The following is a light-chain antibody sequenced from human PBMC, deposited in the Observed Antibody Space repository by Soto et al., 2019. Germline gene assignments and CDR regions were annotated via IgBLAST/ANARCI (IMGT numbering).Light chain of an antibody. CDR1: QGIGSW. V-gene: IGKV1-12*01. CDR3: LQANTFPLT. J-gene: IGKJ4*01. CDR2: AAS. Sequence: DIQMTQSPSSVSASVGDRVTITCRASQGIGSWLAWYHQKPGKAPKLLIYAASRLQSGVPSRFSGSGSGTDFTLTISSLQPEDFATSYCLQANTFPLTFGGGTKVESK.